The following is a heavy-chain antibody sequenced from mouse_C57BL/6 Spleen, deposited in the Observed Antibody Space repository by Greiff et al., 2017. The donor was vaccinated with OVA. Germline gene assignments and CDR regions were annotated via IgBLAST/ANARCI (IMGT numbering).Heavy chain of an antibody. D-gene: IGHD1-1*01. CDR3: ARAVYYGSSPYWYFDV. CDR1: GYTFTDYN. CDR2: INPNNGGT. Sequence: EVQLQQSGPELVKPGASVKMSCKASGYTFTDYNMHWVKQSHGKSLEWIGYINPNNGGTSYNQKFKGKATLTVNKSSSTAYMELRSLTSEDSAVYYCARAVYYGSSPYWYFDVWGTGTTVTVSS. J-gene: IGHJ1*03. V-gene: IGHV1-22*01.